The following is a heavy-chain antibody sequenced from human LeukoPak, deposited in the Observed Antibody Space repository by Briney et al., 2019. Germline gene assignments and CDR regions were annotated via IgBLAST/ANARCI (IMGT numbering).Heavy chain of an antibody. CDR1: GGSIRRSYCY. V-gene: IGHV4-39*01. CDR2: IYESGST. D-gene: IGHD3-10*01. CDR3: ARSPLPYGAGRGYFDY. Sequence: SETQSLTCTVSGGSIRRSYCYWGWIRQTPGKGLEWNGSIYESGSTQYSPSLKSRLTVSVDTSKNQFSLNLTSVTATDTAVYYCARSPLPYGAGRGYFDYWGRGTLVTVSS. J-gene: IGHJ4*02.